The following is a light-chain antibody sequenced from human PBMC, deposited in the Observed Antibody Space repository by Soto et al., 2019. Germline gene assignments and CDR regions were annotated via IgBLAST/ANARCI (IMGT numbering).Light chain of an antibody. V-gene: IGKV1-5*03. CDR1: QSISDW. CDR3: QSDDSYSWT. J-gene: IGKJ1*01. Sequence: DIQMTQSPSTLSASVGDRVTITCRASQSISDWLAWYQQKPGKAPKFLIYKASNLESGAPSRFSGSGSGTEFTLTISSVQPDSFAPYYCQSDDSYSWTFGQGTKVDIK. CDR2: KAS.